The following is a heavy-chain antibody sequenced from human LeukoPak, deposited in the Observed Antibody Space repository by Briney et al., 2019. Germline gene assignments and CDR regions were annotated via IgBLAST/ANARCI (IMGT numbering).Heavy chain of an antibody. CDR3: AKHDYYYGMDV. V-gene: IGHV3-23*01. J-gene: IGHJ6*02. Sequence: GGSLRVSCAASGFTFSSYAMSWVRQAPGKGLEWASAISGSGGSTYYADSVKGRFTVSRDNSKNTLYLQMNSLRAEDTAVYYCAKHDYYYGMDVWGQGTTVTVSS. CDR1: GFTFSSYA. CDR2: ISGSGGST.